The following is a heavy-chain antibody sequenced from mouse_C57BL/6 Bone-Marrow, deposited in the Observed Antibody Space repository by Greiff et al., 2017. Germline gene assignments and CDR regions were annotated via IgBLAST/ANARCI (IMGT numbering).Heavy chain of an antibody. CDR1: GFTFTSYW. V-gene: IGHV1-55*01. Sequence: QVQLKQPGAELVKPGASLKMSCTASGFTFTSYWITWVQQRPGQGLEWIGDICPGSGSTNYNEKFKSKATLTVDTSSSTAYMQLSSLTSGDTAVYYCARSPFDYWGQGTTLTVSS. CDR2: ICPGSGST. CDR3: ARSPFDY. J-gene: IGHJ2*01.